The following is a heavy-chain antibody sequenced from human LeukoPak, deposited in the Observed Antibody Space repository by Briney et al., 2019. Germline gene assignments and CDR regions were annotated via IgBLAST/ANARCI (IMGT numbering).Heavy chain of an antibody. Sequence: PGGSLRLSWAASGXTVSSNSMSWVRQAPGKGLVWVSVIYTGGTTYYADSVKGRFTISRDNSKNTLYLQMNSLRAEDTAVYYCAKSPTYGGNPSDFDYWGQGTMVTVSS. CDR1: GXTVSSNS. CDR2: IYTGGTT. CDR3: AKSPTYGGNPSDFDY. D-gene: IGHD4-23*01. V-gene: IGHV3-66*01. J-gene: IGHJ4*03.